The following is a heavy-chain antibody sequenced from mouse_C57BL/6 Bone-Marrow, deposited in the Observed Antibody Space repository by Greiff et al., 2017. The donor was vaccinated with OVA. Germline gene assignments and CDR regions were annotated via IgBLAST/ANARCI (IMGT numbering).Heavy chain of an antibody. Sequence: QVQLQQSGAELARPGASVKLSCKASGYTFTSYGISWVKQSTGQGLEWIGEIYPRSGNTYYNEKFKGKATLTADKSSSTAYMELRSLTSEDSAVXCCANYYYGSIYLFAYWGQGTLVTVSA. CDR2: IYPRSGNT. J-gene: IGHJ3*01. CDR3: ANYYYGSIYLFAY. D-gene: IGHD1-1*01. V-gene: IGHV1-81*01. CDR1: GYTFTSYG.